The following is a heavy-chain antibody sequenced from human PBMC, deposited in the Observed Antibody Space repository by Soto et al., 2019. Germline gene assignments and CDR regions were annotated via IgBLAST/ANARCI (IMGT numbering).Heavy chain of an antibody. J-gene: IGHJ6*02. V-gene: IGHV3-23*01. CDR2: ISVSGGST. CDR3: AKDSLTMIVAPHPL. D-gene: IGHD3-22*01. Sequence: GGSLRLSCAASGFTFSSYAMSWVRQAPGKGLEWVSAISVSGGSTYYADAVKGRFTISRDNSKNTLYLQMNSLRAEDTAVYYCAKDSLTMIVAPHPLWGQGTTVTVSS. CDR1: GFTFSSYA.